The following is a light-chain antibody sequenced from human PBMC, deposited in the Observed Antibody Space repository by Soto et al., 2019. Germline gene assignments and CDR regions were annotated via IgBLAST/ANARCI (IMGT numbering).Light chain of an antibody. V-gene: IGKV3-11*01. CDR2: DES. CDR1: QSVSSN. Sequence: KKSPATLSLSPGDVATLFCTASQSVSSNLNWYQQKPCRAHRHLIYDESNRATGIPASLSGSGSCTDFTLTISSLEPEDFAVYYFQQRASWPLTFGGGTRVEIK. CDR3: QQRASWPLT. J-gene: IGKJ4*01.